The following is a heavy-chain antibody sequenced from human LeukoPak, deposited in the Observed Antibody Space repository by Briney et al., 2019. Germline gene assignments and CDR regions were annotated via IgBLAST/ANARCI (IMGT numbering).Heavy chain of an antibody. CDR3: ARNVGSGYYYYFDY. CDR2: TKWDGGST. V-gene: IGHV3-20*04. CDR1: GFTFDDHG. J-gene: IGHJ4*02. Sequence: GGSLRLSCAASGFTFDDHGMSWVRQAPGTGLEWVSGTKWDGGSTGYEDTVKGRFTISRDNAKNSLYLQMNSLRAEDTALYYCARNVGSGYYYYFDYWGQGTLVTVSS. D-gene: IGHD3-22*01.